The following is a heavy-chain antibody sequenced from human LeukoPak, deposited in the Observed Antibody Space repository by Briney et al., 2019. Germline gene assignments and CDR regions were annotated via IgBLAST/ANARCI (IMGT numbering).Heavy chain of an antibody. J-gene: IGHJ3*02. V-gene: IGHV3-30-3*01. CDR1: GFTFSSYA. CDR2: IPHDGNNK. Sequence: PGGSLRLSCAASGFTFSSYAMNWVRQAPGKGLEWVAVIPHDGNNKYYADSVKDRFTISRDNSKKTLYLQMNSLRAEDTAVYYCARDREHYSPNAFDIWGQGTMVTVSS. D-gene: IGHD4-11*01. CDR3: ARDREHYSPNAFDI.